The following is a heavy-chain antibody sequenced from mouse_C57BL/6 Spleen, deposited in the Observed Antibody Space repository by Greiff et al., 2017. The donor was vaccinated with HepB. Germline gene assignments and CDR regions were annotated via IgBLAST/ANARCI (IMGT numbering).Heavy chain of an antibody. D-gene: IGHD2-4*01. V-gene: IGHV1-75*01. CDR1: GYTFTDYY. Sequence: QVHVKQSGPELVKPGASVKISCKASGYTFTDYYINWVKQRPGQGLEWIGWIFPGSGSTYYNEKFKGKATLTVDKSSSTAYMLLSSLTSEDSAVYFCASQDDYDEDFDVWGTGTTVTVSS. J-gene: IGHJ1*03. CDR3: ASQDDYDEDFDV. CDR2: IFPGSGST.